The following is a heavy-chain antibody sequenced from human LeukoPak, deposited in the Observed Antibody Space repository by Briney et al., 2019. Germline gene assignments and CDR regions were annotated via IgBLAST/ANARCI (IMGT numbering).Heavy chain of an antibody. J-gene: IGHJ4*02. V-gene: IGHV4-38-2*02. CDR1: GYSINNTFY. D-gene: IGHD3-22*01. CDR2: IYHSGST. Sequence: SETLSLTCTVSGYSINNTFYWGWIRQAPGKGLEWIGTIYHSGSTSYNPSLMSRVTISVDTSKSQFSLKLSSATAADTAVYYCVTPAPYYYKTSGPGGDHGGQEPLVTVPS. CDR3: VTPAPYYYKTSGPGGDH.